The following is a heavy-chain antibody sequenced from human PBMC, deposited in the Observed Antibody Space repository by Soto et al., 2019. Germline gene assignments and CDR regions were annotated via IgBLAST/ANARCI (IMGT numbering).Heavy chain of an antibody. CDR3: ARGLGSGWYWFDP. J-gene: IGHJ5*02. V-gene: IGHV4-38-2*02. CDR1: GYSISSGYF. CDR2: IVHGGTT. D-gene: IGHD6-19*01. Sequence: PSETLSLTCTVSGYSISSGYFWAWIRQPPGKGLEWIGNIVHGGTTHYNPSLKSRVSISVDTSKNQFSLNLGFVTAADTAVYYCARGLGSGWYWFDPSGPGPLVTVSA.